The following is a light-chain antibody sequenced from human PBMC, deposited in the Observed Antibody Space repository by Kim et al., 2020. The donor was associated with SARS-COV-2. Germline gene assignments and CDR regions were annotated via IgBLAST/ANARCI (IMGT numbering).Light chain of an antibody. CDR3: SAWDSSLRIWV. CDR2: RNN. J-gene: IGLJ3*02. Sequence: QAGLTQPPSVSKGLRQTATLTCTGNSNNVGDQGAAWLLQLQGHPPKLVSYRNNNRPSGISERLSASRSGNTASLTITGLQPEDEADYYCSAWDSSLRIWVFGGGTKLTVL. V-gene: IGLV10-54*01. CDR1: SNNVGDQG.